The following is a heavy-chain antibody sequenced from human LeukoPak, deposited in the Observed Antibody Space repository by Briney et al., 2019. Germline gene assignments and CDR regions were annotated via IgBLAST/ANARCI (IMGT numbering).Heavy chain of an antibody. D-gene: IGHD3/OR15-3a*01. V-gene: IGHV4-39*07. J-gene: IGHJ4*02. CDR1: GGSISSSSYY. CDR3: ARVGLVGTDFDY. CDR2: IYYTGST. Sequence: PSETLSLTCTVSGGSISSSSYYWGWIRQPPGKGLEWIGSIYYTGSTYYNPSLKSRVTISVDTSKNQFSLKLSSVTAADTAVYYCARVGLVGTDFDYWGQGTLVTVSS.